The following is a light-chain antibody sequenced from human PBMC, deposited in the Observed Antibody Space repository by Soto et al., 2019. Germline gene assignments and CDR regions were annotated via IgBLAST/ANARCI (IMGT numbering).Light chain of an antibody. CDR1: SSDVGTYNL. Sequence: QSALTQPASVSGSPGQSITISCTGTSSDVGTYNLVSWYQQHPGKAPKLMIYEGSKRPSGVSNHFSGSKSANTASLTISGLQAEDEAAYYCSSYADSSTWVFGGGTKLTVL. CDR3: SSYADSSTWV. CDR2: EGS. V-gene: IGLV2-23*01. J-gene: IGLJ3*02.